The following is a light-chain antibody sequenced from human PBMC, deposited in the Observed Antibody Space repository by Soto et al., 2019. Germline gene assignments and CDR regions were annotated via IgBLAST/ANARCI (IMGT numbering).Light chain of an antibody. CDR1: QTITGS. J-gene: IGKJ5*01. V-gene: IGKV1-39*01. CDR2: NSN. Sequence: DLQMTQSPSSLSASVGDRVTITCRASQTITGSLNWYQQRPGKAPNLLIYNSNSLQSGVPPRFSGSGSRKDLTLTISSQQPEGFATYYCQQPYSIPITFGQGTRLDIK. CDR3: QQPYSIPIT.